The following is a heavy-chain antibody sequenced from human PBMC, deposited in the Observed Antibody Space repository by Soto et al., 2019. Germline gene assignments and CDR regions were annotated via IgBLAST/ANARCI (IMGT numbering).Heavy chain of an antibody. D-gene: IGHD3-10*01. V-gene: IGHV3-74*01. CDR3: TRGPRPDSSATGTY. CDR1: GFYFSVYW. Sequence: GGSLRLSCSASGFYFSVYWMHWVRQTPGKGPVWVARISEDGLTTNYADSVQGRFIISRDDAKSTLHLQMNRLRVEDTAVYYCTRGPRPDSSATGTYWGQGTQVTVS. J-gene: IGHJ4*02. CDR2: ISEDGLTT.